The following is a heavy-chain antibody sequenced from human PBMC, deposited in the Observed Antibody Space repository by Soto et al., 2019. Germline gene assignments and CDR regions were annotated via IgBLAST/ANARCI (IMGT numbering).Heavy chain of an antibody. CDR1: GFSLTTSGVG. V-gene: IGHV2-5*02. CDR2: IYWDDDK. CDR3: AHRALYSGSYWDVGYFDT. Sequence: QITLRESGPTRVRPTQPLTLTCDFSGFSLTTSGVGVAWIRQPPGKAPELLAVIYWDDDKRYSPTLKSRLTITKDTSKNQLVLTMTHMDPVDTGTYYCAHRALYSGSYWDVGYFDTWGQGTQVTVSS. D-gene: IGHD1-26*01. J-gene: IGHJ4*02.